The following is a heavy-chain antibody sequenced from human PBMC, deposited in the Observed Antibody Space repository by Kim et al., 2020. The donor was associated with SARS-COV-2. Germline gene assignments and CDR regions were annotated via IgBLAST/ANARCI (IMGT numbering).Heavy chain of an antibody. D-gene: IGHD5-18*01. Sequence: SETLSLTCTVSGGSISSGDYYWSWIRQPPGKGLEWIGYIYYSGSTYYNPSLKSRVTISVDTSKNQFSLKLSSVTAADTAVYYCARVGFFQGSYGLYMDWFDPWGQGTLVTVSS. CDR3: ARVGFFQGSYGLYMDWFDP. V-gene: IGHV4-30-4*01. J-gene: IGHJ5*02. CDR1: GGSISSGDYY. CDR2: IYYSGST.